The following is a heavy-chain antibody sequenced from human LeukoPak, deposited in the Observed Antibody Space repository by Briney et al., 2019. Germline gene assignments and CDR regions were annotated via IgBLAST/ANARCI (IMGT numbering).Heavy chain of an antibody. Sequence: SETLSLTCTVSGGSLSSYYWSWIRQPPGKGLEWIGYISYIGSTNYNPSLRGRVALSVDTSKNKYSLMLSSVNAADTAVHYCARVPGTWGQGTLVTVSS. CDR1: GGSLSSYY. CDR3: ARVPGT. V-gene: IGHV4-59*01. CDR2: ISYIGST. J-gene: IGHJ5*02.